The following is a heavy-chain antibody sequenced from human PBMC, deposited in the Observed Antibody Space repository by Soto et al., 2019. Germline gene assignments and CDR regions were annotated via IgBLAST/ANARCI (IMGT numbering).Heavy chain of an antibody. J-gene: IGHJ4*02. Sequence: SETLSLTCAVYGGSFSGYYWSWIRQPPGKGLEWIGEINHSGRTNYNPSLKSRVTISVGTSKNQFSLKLGFVTAADTAVYYCARGTRTPYITGTTSFDYWGQGTLVTVSS. CDR3: ARGTRTPYITGTTSFDY. V-gene: IGHV4-34*01. D-gene: IGHD1-7*01. CDR2: INHSGRT. CDR1: GGSFSGYY.